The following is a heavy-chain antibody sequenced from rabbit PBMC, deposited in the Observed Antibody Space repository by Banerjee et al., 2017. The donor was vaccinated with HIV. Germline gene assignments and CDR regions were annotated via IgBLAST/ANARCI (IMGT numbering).Heavy chain of an antibody. J-gene: IGHJ6*01. CDR2: IDPVFGST. CDR1: GFDFSSYG. CDR3: ARDDYGDDDYFDF. D-gene: IGHD2-1*01. Sequence: QEQLVESGGGLVQPGGSLKLSCNASGFDFSSYGVSWVRQAPGKGLEWIGYIDPVFGSTYYASWVNVRFTVSSHNAQNTLYLRLNSLTAADTATYFCARDDYGDDDYFDFWGPGTLVTVS. V-gene: IGHV1S47*01.